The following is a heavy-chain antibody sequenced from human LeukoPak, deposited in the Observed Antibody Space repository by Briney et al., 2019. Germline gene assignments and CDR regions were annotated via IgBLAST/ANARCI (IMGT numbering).Heavy chain of an antibody. CDR3: ASRPRDSSGYYVF. J-gene: IGHJ4*02. Sequence: HTGGSLSLSSASSGSTFSSYTMSWVRQAPGKGPEWVSTITGSGGSTYYAGSVTGRFTISRDNSNITLFLQMNSLRAEDTSIYYCASRPRDSSGYYVFGGQGNLVTVSA. D-gene: IGHD3-22*01. CDR1: GSTFSSYT. V-gene: IGHV3-23*01. CDR2: ITGSGGST.